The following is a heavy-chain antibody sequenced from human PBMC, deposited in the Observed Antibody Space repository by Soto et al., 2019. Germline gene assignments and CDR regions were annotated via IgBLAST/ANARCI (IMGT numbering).Heavy chain of an antibody. D-gene: IGHD5-18*01. J-gene: IGHJ4*02. CDR1: GGSISSYY. CDR3: ASLVAGYSYGHFDY. V-gene: IGHV4-59*01. CDR2: IYYRGST. Sequence: SETLSLTCTVSGGSISSYYWSWIRQPPGKGLEWIGYIYYRGSTNYNPSLKSRVTISVDTSKNQFSLKLSSVTAADTAVYYCASLVAGYSYGHFDYWGQGTLVTVSS.